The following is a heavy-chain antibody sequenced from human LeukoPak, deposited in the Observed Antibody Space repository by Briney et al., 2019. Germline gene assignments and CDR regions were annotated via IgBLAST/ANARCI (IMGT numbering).Heavy chain of an antibody. CDR3: ARSDPGFFSSGLSFDY. V-gene: IGHV3-48*01. J-gene: IGHJ4*02. Sequence: GGSLRLSCAASGFTFSSYSMNWVRQAPGKGLEWVSYISSSSSTIYYADSVKGRFTISRDNAKNSLYLQMNSLRAEDTAVYYCARSDPGFFSSGLSFDYWGQGTLSPSPQ. D-gene: IGHD2/OR15-2a*01. CDR1: GFTFSSYS. CDR2: ISSSSSTI.